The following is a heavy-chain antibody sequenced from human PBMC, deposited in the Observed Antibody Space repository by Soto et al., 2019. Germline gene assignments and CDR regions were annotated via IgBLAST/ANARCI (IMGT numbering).Heavy chain of an antibody. CDR2: FYYSGSTTYSGST. CDR3: ARESTQGGWFDP. D-gene: IGHD3-16*01. J-gene: IGHJ5*02. Sequence: SETLSLTCTVSGASMSTYYWTWIRQPPGKGLEWIGYFYYSGSTTYSGSTNYNPSLKSRVTISLDTSENQFSLKLSSVTAADTAVYYCARESTQGGWFDPWGQGTLVTVSS. V-gene: IGHV4-59*05. CDR1: GASMSTYY.